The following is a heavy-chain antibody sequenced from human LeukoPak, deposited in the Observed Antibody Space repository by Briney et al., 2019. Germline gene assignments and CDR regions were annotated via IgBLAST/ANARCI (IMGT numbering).Heavy chain of an antibody. CDR1: GFTFSSYW. D-gene: IGHD2-2*01. J-gene: IGHJ5*02. CDR2: IKQDGSEK. V-gene: IGHV3-7*05. Sequence: PGGSLRLSCAASGFTFSSYWMSWGRQAPGKGLEWVANIKQDGSEKYYVDSVKGRFTISRDNAKNSLYLQMNSLRAEDTAVYYCARDPIVVVPAALNWFDPWGQGTLVTVSS. CDR3: ARDPIVVVPAALNWFDP.